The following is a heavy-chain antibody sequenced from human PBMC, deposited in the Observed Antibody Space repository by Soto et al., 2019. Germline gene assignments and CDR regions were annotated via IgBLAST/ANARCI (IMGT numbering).Heavy chain of an antibody. CDR2: IYYSWRT. CDR3: AKVNDFWTGYYSTNWFDP. D-gene: IGHD3-3*01. V-gene: IGHV4-59*01. J-gene: IGHJ5*02. Sequence: QVQLQESGPGLVKPSETLSLTCTVSGGSINSYYWSWIRQPPGKGLEWIGYIYYSWRTNYNPSLKSRVTISVDTSKNQFSLKISSVTAADTAVYYCAKVNDFWTGYYSTNWFDPWGQGTLVTVSS. CDR1: GGSINSYY.